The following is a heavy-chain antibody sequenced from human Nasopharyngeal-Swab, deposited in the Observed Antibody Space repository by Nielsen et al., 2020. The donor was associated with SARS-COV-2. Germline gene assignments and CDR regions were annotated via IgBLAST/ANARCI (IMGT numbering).Heavy chain of an antibody. CDR1: GGFFRGFY. CDR2: INDSGST. J-gene: IGHJ4*02. D-gene: IGHD3-9*01. Sequence: SETLPLTCAVYGGFFRGFYWSWIRQPPGKGLEWIGEINDSGSTNYNPSLTSRVTMSVDTSKSQFSLKLNSVTAADTAVYYCARGLRKVPIFPASQYYFDYWGQGTLVTVSS. CDR3: ARGLRKVPIFPASQYYFDY. V-gene: IGHV4-34*01.